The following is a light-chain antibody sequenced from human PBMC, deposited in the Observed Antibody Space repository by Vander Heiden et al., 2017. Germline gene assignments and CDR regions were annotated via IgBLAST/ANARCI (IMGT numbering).Light chain of an antibody. CDR1: QSISSY. CDR2: AAS. CDR3: QQSDGTPLT. V-gene: IGKV1-39*01. Sequence: DIQMTQSPSSLSASVGDRVTITCRASQSISSYLNWYQQKPGKAPKLLIYAASSLQSGVPSRFSGSGSGTDFTLTISILHPEDFATYYCQQSDGTPLTFGGGTKVEIK. J-gene: IGKJ4*01.